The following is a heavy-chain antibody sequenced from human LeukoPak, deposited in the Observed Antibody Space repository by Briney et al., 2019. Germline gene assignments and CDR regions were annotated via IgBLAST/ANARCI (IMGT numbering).Heavy chain of an antibody. Sequence: PGRSLRLSCAASGFTFDDYAMHWVRQAPGKGLEWVSGISWNSGSIGYADSVKGRFTISRDNAKNSLSLEMNSLRAEDTAVYYCARGKYSFDYWGQGTLVTVSS. CDR2: ISWNSGSI. CDR3: ARGKYSFDY. CDR1: GFTFDDYA. J-gene: IGHJ4*02. V-gene: IGHV3-9*01.